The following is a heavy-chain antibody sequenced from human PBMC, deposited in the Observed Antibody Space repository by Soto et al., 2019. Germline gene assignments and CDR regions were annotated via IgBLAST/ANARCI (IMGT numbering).Heavy chain of an antibody. CDR1: GFIFRKFA. Sequence: QLLETGGGLVQTGESLSLSCQASGFIFRKFAISWVRQAPGKGLEWVSGIRCSGESTYYADSVKGRLTSSRDNSKNMLYLQINSLRAEDTAVYYCAKGGRSVLIPMDVWGQGTTVTVSS. D-gene: IGHD2-8*01. CDR3: AKGGRSVLIPMDV. V-gene: IGHV3-23*01. CDR2: IRCSGEST. J-gene: IGHJ6*01.